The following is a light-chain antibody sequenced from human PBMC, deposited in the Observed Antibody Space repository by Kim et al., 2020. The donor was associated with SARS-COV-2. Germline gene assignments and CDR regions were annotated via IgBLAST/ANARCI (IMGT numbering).Light chain of an antibody. V-gene: IGLV3-21*04. J-gene: IGLJ1*01. CDR3: QVWDSSSDHNV. Sequence: SYELTQPPSVSVAPGKTDRITCGGNNIGSKSVHWYQQKPGQAPVLVIYYDSDRPSGIPERFSGSNSGNTATLTISRVEAGDEADYYCQVWDSSSDHNVFGTGTKVTDL. CDR2: YDS. CDR1: NIGSKS.